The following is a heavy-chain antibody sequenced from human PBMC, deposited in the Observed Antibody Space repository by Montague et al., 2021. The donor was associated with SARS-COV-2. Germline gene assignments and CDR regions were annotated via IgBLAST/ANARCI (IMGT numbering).Heavy chain of an antibody. CDR1: GDSITNHY. V-gene: IGHV4-4*07. Sequence: SETQSLTCSVSGDSITNHYWSWIRQPAGKGLEWIGRMHFTGKTNFSPSFSSRLTMSADTSKNQFSLKLTSVTAADTAIYFCARDRFDFGAGRQGTIDFWGQGTLVTVSS. CDR2: MHFTGKT. CDR3: ARDRFDFGAGRQGTIDF. D-gene: IGHD3-10*01. J-gene: IGHJ4*02.